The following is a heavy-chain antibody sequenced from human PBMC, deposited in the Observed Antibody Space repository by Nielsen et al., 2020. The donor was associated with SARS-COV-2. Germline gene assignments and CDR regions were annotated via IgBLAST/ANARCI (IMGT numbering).Heavy chain of an antibody. CDR3: ARDFGFGEVMEKDY. V-gene: IGHV3-64*04. J-gene: IGHJ4*02. D-gene: IGHD3-10*01. CDR1: GFTFISFA. Sequence: GESLRLSCSASGFTFISFAMHWVRQAPGKGLEYVSAISGSGTAYYADSVKGRFTISRDNSKNTLYLQMSSLRVEDTAVYYCARDFGFGEVMEKDYWGQGTLVTVSS. CDR2: ISGSGTA.